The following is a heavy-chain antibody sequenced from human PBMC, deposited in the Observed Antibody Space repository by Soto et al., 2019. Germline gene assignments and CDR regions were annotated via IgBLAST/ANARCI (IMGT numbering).Heavy chain of an antibody. D-gene: IGHD6-13*01. CDR2: TYHNGNT. CDR3: ARGRYSRPVYWLDP. V-gene: IGHV4-34*01. J-gene: IGHJ5*02. Sequence: PGKGLEWIGETYHNGNTNYNPSLKSRVTISVDTSKNQFSLKLSSVTAADTAVYFCARGRYSRPVYWLDPWGQGLLGT.